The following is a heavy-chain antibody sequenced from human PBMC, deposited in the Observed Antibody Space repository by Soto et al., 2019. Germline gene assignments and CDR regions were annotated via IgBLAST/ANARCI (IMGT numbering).Heavy chain of an antibody. J-gene: IGHJ4*02. V-gene: IGHV5-51*01. Sequence: GESLKISCKGSGYSFTSYWIGWVRQMPGKGLELMGIIYPGDSDTRYSPSFQGQVTISADKSISTAYLQWSSLKASDTATYYCARGGIVGSTRNYFDYWGQGSLVTVSS. CDR3: ARGGIVGSTRNYFDY. CDR2: IYPGDSDT. D-gene: IGHD1-26*01. CDR1: GYSFTSYW.